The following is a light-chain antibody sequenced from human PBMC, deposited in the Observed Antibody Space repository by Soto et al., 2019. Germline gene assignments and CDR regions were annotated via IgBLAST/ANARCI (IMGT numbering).Light chain of an antibody. J-gene: IGKJ5*01. CDR3: QQYCSSPPIT. CDR2: AAS. V-gene: IGKV3-20*01. Sequence: EIVLTQSPGTLSLSPGERATLSCRASQRVSGSYLAWYQQKPGQAPSLLISAASSRATGIADRFSGSGSGTDVTLTISRLEPEDFAVYYCQQYCSSPPITFGQGTRLEIK. CDR1: QRVSGSY.